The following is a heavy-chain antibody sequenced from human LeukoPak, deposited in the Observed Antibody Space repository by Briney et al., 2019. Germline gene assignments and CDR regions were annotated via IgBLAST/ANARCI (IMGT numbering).Heavy chain of an antibody. CDR2: IYTSGST. D-gene: IGHD2-2*01. V-gene: IGHV4-4*07. CDR1: GGSISSYY. Sequence: KPSETLSLTCTVSGGSISSYYWSWIRQPAGKGLEWIGRIYTSGSTNYNPSLKSRVTMSVDTSKNQFSLKLSPVTAADTAVYYCARDSAVEGRQLLSPQYYYYGMDVWGQGTTVTVSS. CDR3: ARDSAVEGRQLLSPQYYYYGMDV. J-gene: IGHJ6*02.